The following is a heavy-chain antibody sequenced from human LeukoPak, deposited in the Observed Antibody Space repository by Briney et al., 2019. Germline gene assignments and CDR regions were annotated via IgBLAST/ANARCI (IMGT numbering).Heavy chain of an antibody. CDR1: GGSISSGGYY. Sequence: SETLSLTCTVSGGSISSGGYYWSWIRQPPGKGLEWIGYIYHSGSTYYNPSLKSRVTISVDRSKNQFSLKLSSVTAADTAVYYCAREVNDFWSGPSDYWGQGTLVTVSS. CDR3: AREVNDFWSGPSDY. D-gene: IGHD3-3*01. V-gene: IGHV4-30-2*01. CDR2: IYHSGST. J-gene: IGHJ4*02.